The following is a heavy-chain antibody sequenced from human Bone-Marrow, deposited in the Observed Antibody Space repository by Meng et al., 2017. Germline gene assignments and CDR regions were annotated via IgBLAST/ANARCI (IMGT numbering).Heavy chain of an antibody. Sequence: ASVTVSCKASGYTFTSYDINWVRQATGQGLAWMGWMNPNSGNTGYAQKFQGRVTITRNTSISTAYMELSSLRSEDTAVYYCARATYGSGSYYNALYYYYYYGMDVWGQGTTVTVSS. D-gene: IGHD3-10*01. V-gene: IGHV1-8*03. J-gene: IGHJ6*02. CDR3: ARATYGSGSYYNALYYYYYYGMDV. CDR2: MNPNSGNT. CDR1: GYTFTSYD.